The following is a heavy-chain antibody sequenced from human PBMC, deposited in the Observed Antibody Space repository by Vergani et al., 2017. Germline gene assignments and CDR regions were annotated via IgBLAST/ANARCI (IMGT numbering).Heavy chain of an antibody. D-gene: IGHD2-2*01. J-gene: IGHJ5*02. CDR3: ARGGDLGYCSSNSCLGGWFDP. CDR2: IDSDGIST. Sequence: EVQLVESGGGLVQPGGSLRLSCAASGFTFSSYWMHWVRQAPGKGLVWVARIDSDGISTNYADSVRGRFTISRDNAKNTLLLQMNSLRAEDTAVYYCARGGDLGYCSSNSCLGGWFDPWGQGTLVTVSS. CDR1: GFTFSSYW. V-gene: IGHV3-74*01.